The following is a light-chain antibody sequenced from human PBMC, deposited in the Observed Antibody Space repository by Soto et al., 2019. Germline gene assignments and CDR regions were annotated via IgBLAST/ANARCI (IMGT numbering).Light chain of an antibody. J-gene: IGKJ1*01. CDR2: GAS. V-gene: IGKV3-20*01. CDR3: QQYAASPRT. CDR1: QSVSSSY. Sequence: EIVLTQSPGTLSLSPGERATLSCRASQSVSSSYLAWYQQKPGQAPRLLIYGASSRATGIPDRFSGSGSATDFTLTISRLEPEDFAVYYCQQYAASPRTFGQGTKVDI.